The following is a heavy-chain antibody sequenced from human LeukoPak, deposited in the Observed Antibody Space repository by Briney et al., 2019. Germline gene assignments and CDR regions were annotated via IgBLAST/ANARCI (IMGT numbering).Heavy chain of an antibody. CDR1: GGSFSGYY. Sequence: PSETLSLTCAVYGGSFSGYYWSWIRQPPGKGLEWIAYIYYTGSTTYNPSLQSRVTLSVDTSRKSFSLKLNFVTAADTALYYCARLSITKYRGVIGFDPWGQGTLVTVSS. V-gene: IGHV4-59*01. J-gene: IGHJ5*02. CDR3: ARLSITKYRGVIGFDP. D-gene: IGHD3-10*01. CDR2: IYYTGST.